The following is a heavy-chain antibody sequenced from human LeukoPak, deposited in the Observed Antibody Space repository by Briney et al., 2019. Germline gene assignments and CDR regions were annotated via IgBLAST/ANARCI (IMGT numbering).Heavy chain of an antibody. CDR1: GFTFSNSG. CDR3: AKGGSGWSNWFDP. CDR2: IAYDESSK. D-gene: IGHD6-19*01. Sequence: GGSLRLSCAASGFTFSNSGMHWVRQAPGKGLEWVAVIAYDESSKFYADSVKGRFTISRDNSQNTLYLQMNSLRADDTAVYYCAKGGSGWSNWFDPWGLGTLVTVSS. J-gene: IGHJ5*02. V-gene: IGHV3-30*18.